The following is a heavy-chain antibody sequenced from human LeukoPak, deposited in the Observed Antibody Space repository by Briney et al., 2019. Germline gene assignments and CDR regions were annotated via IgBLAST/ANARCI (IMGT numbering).Heavy chain of an antibody. CDR2: IKQDGSEE. CDR1: GFTISSYW. Sequence: GGTLRLSCVASGFTISSYWMHWVRQAPGKGLEWVANIKQDGSEEYYVDSVKGRFTISRDNAKNSLYLQMNSLRAEDTAVYYCARRYFDYWGQGILVTVSS. J-gene: IGHJ4*02. CDR3: ARRYFDY. V-gene: IGHV3-7*03.